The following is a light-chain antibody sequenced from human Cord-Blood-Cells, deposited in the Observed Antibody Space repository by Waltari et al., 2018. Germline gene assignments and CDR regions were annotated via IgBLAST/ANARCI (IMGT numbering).Light chain of an antibody. CDR1: QGISSY. V-gene: IGKV1-8*01. J-gene: IGKJ2*01. CDR2: AAS. CDR3: QQYYSYLYT. Sequence: AIRMTQSPSSFSASTGDSVTITCRASQGISSYLAWYQQKPGKAPKLLIYAASTLQSGVPSRFGGSGSGTDFTLTISCLQSEDFATYYCQQYYSYLYTFGQGTKLEIK.